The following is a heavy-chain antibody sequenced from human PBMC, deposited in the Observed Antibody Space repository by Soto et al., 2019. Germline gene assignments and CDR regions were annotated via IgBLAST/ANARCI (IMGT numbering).Heavy chain of an antibody. V-gene: IGHV3-7*01. CDR3: ARDRYYGSGSLGYYYYYGMDV. CDR1: GFTFSSYW. Sequence: SLRLSCAASGFTFSSYWMSWVRQAPGKGLEWVANIKQDGSEKSYVDSVKGRFTISRDNAKNSLYLQMNSLRAEDTAVYYCARDRYYGSGSLGYYYYYGMDVWGQGTTVTVSS. J-gene: IGHJ6*02. CDR2: IKQDGSEK. D-gene: IGHD3-10*01.